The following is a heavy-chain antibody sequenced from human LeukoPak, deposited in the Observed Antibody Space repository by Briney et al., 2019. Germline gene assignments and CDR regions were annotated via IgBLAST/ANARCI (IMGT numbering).Heavy chain of an antibody. CDR3: ARVGQLWGYYFDY. V-gene: IGHV3-23*01. D-gene: IGHD2-21*01. CDR2: ISGSGGST. J-gene: IGHJ4*02. Sequence: GGSLRLSCAASGFTFSSYAMSWVRQAPGKGLEWVSAISGSGGSTYYADSVKGRFTISRDNSKNTLYLQMNSLRAEDTAVYYCARVGQLWGYYFDYWGQGTLVTVSS. CDR1: GFTFSSYA.